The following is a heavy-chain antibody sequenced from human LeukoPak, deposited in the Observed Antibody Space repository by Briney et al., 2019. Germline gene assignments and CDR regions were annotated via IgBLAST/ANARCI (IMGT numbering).Heavy chain of an antibody. CDR1: GFTFSSYS. V-gene: IGHV3-21*01. D-gene: IGHD6-6*01. J-gene: IGHJ4*02. CDR2: ISSSSSYI. Sequence: GGSLRPSCAASGFTFSSYSMNWVRQAPGKGLEWVSSISSSSSYIYYADSVKGRFTISRDNAKNSPYLQMNSLRAEDTAVYYCARDSIIAARPLDYWGQGTLVTVSS. CDR3: ARDSIIAARPLDY.